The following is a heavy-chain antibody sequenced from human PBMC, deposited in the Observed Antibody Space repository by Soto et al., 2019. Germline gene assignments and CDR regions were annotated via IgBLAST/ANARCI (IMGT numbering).Heavy chain of an antibody. CDR2: INRDGSNT. CDR1: GFTFSAYW. D-gene: IGHD3-10*01. Sequence: GGSLRLSCAASGFTFSAYWMHWVRQVPGKGLVWVSRINRDGSNTNYADSVKGRFTISRDNAKNTLYLQMNSLRAEDTAVYYCAIEPATRTYWDYWGQGTQVTVSS. V-gene: IGHV3-74*01. CDR3: AIEPATRTYWDY. J-gene: IGHJ4*02.